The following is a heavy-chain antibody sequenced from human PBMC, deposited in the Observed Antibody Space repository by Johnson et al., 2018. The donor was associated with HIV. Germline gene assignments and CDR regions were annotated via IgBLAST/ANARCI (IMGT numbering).Heavy chain of an antibody. CDR1: GFTFADYG. V-gene: IGHV3-30*02. Sequence: QMQLVESGGGLIQPGGSLRLSCAASGFTFADYGMHWVRQPPGKGLEWVAFIAHDESITHYADSVKGRFTMSRDNSKNTLYLHMKRLRPEDTSIYYCAKDDNLGVWYSDAFDVWGQGTVVTVSS. CDR2: IAHDESIT. J-gene: IGHJ3*01. CDR3: AKDDNLGVWYSDAFDV. D-gene: IGHD6-19*01.